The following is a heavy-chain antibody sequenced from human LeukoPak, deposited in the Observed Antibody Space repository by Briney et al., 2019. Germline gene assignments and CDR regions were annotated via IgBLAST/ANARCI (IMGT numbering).Heavy chain of an antibody. J-gene: IGHJ4*02. CDR3: AKDPYGSGSYTFDY. V-gene: IGHV3-30*18. CDR1: GFTFSSYG. D-gene: IGHD3-10*01. Sequence: TGGSLSLSCAASGFTFSSYGMHWVRQAPGKGLEWVAFISYDGSYKYYADSVKGRFTISRDNSKNTLYLQMSSLRAEDTAVYYCAKDPYGSGSYTFDYWGQGTLVTVSS. CDR2: ISYDGSYK.